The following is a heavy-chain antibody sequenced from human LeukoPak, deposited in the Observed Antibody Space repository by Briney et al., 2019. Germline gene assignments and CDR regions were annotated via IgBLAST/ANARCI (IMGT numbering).Heavy chain of an antibody. Sequence: SQTLSLTRAISGDSVSSDRAAWNWIRQSPSRGLEWLGRTWFMSIWKTEYAVSVRARATINADTSKNQFSLHLNSVTPEDTAVYYCARAGHGSHWFDPWGQGALVTVSS. CDR1: GDSVSSDRAA. V-gene: IGHV6-1*01. D-gene: IGHD6-19*01. CDR2: TWFMSIWKT. J-gene: IGHJ5*02. CDR3: ARAGHGSHWFDP.